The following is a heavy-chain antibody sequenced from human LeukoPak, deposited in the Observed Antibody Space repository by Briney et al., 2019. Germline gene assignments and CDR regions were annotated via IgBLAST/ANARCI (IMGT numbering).Heavy chain of an antibody. D-gene: IGHD3-3*01. CDR2: IIPIFGTA. J-gene: IGHJ5*02. Sequence: SVKVSCKASGGTFSSYAISWVRQAPGQGLEWTGGIIPIFGTANYAQKFQGRVTITTDESTSTAYMELSSLRSEDTAVYYCARHGVDFWSGYYKGGWFDPWGQGTLVTVSS. CDR3: ARHGVDFWSGYYKGGWFDP. CDR1: GGTFSSYA. V-gene: IGHV1-69*05.